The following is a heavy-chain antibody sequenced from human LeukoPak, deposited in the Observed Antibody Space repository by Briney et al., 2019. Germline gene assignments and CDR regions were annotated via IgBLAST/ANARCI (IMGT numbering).Heavy chain of an antibody. CDR1: GFTFSSYG. CDR2: ISYDGSNK. CDR3: AKASGYYGPGDY. D-gene: IGHD3-22*01. Sequence: GGSLRLSCAASGFTFSSYGMHWVRQAPGKGLEWVAVISYDGSNKYYADSVKGRFTISRDNSKNTLYLQMNSLRAEDTAVYYCAKASGYYGPGDYWGQGTLVTVSS. J-gene: IGHJ4*02. V-gene: IGHV3-30*18.